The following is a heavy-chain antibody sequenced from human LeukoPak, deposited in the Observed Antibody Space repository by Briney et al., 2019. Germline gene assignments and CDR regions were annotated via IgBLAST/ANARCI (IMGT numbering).Heavy chain of an antibody. V-gene: IGHV3-7*01. D-gene: IGHD1-26*01. CDR3: ARVPGRTRYFDS. CDR2: IKQDGREK. CDR1: GFTFTCCW. Sequence: PGGSLRLSCAASGFTFTCCWMSWVRRTPGKGLEWVASIKQDGREKFYADSVKGRFTISRDNAKNSLYLQVNSLRAEDTAVYYFARVPGRTRYFDSWGQGILVTVSS. J-gene: IGHJ4*02.